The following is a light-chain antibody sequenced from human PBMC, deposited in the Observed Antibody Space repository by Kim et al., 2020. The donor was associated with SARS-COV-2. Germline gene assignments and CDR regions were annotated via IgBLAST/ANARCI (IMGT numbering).Light chain of an antibody. J-gene: IGLJ1*01. CDR3: SSYTSSSTYV. CDR1: RSDVGGYNY. CDR2: DVS. V-gene: IGLV2-14*03. Sequence: GQSITISYTGTRSDVGGYNYVSWYQQHPGKAPKLMIYDVSNRPSGVSNRFSGSKSGNTASLTISGLQAEDEADYYCSSYTSSSTYVFGTGTKVTVL.